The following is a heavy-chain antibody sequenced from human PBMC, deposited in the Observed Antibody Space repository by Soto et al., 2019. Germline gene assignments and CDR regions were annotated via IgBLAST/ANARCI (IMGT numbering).Heavy chain of an antibody. CDR3: ASDRAGYRGGDCRPEDV. D-gene: IGHD2-21*01. J-gene: IGHJ6*04. CDR1: GFPVSSNY. CDR2: IYSGGST. V-gene: IGHV3-66*01. Sequence: GGSLRLSCAASGFPVSSNYMSWVRQAPGKGLEWVSVIYSGGSTYYADSGKGRFTISRDNSKNTLYLQMNSLRAEDTAVYYCASDRAGYRGGDCRPEDVWGKGTTVTVSS.